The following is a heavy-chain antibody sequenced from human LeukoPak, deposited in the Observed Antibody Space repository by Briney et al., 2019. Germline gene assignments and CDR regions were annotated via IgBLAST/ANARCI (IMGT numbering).Heavy chain of an antibody. CDR2: ISGSGGST. CDR1: GFTFSNFG. D-gene: IGHD1-1*01. Sequence: PGGSLRLSCTGTGFTFSNFGMAWVRQAPGKGLEWVSAISGSGGSTYYADSVKGRFTISRDNSKNTLYLQMNSLRAEDTAVYYCAKDLEGNWNDYDYWGQGILVTVSS. J-gene: IGHJ4*02. CDR3: AKDLEGNWNDYDY. V-gene: IGHV3-23*01.